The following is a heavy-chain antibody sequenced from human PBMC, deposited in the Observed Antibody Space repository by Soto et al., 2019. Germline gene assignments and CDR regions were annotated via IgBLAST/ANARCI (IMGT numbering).Heavy chain of an antibody. CDR3: AREGMYHYETKDYYPSTYGLDV. D-gene: IGHD3-16*01. V-gene: IGHV1-2*02. CDR1: GYSFTGYY. Sequence: ASVKVSCKSSGYSFTGYYLHWVRQAPGQGPEWMGWIFPKSGGTKSAQKFQGRVTMTRDTSISTAYMELKRLRSDDTAVYFCAREGMYHYETKDYYPSTYGLDVWGQGTTVTFSS. J-gene: IGHJ6*02. CDR2: IFPKSGGT.